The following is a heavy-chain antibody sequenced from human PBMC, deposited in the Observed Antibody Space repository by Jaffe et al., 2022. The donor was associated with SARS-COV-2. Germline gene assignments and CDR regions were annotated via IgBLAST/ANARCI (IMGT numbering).Heavy chain of an antibody. D-gene: IGHD6-19*01. V-gene: IGHV3-7*01. CDR2: IKEDGSEK. Sequence: QLLESGGGLVQPGGSLRLSCAASGFTFSSYWMNWVRQAPGKGLEWVASIKEDGSEKHYVASVKGRFTISRDNAKNSLYLQMNSLRAEDTAVYFCARGAMTVAGPPHGYWGQGTLVTVSS. J-gene: IGHJ4*02. CDR1: GFTFSSYW. CDR3: ARGAMTVAGPPHGY.